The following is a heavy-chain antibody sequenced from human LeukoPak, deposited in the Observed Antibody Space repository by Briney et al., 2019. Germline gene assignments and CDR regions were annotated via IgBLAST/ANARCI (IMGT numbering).Heavy chain of an antibody. V-gene: IGHV1-2*02. CDR1: GYTFTGYY. CDR2: INPNSGGT. CDR3: ARGRSYYYDSSGYLGELGFDP. Sequence: EASVKVSCKASGYTFTGYYMHWVRQAPGQGLEWMGWINPNSGGTNYAQKFQGRVTMTRDTSISTAYMELSRLRSDDTAVYYCARGRSYYYDSSGYLGELGFDPWGQGTLVTVSS. J-gene: IGHJ5*02. D-gene: IGHD3-22*01.